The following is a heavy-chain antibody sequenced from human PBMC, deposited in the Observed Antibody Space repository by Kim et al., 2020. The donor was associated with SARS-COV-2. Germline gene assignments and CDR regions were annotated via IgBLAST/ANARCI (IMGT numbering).Heavy chain of an antibody. D-gene: IGHD6-13*01. CDR2: ISSSSSYI. Sequence: GGSLRLSCAASGFTFSSYSMNWVRQAPGKGLEWVSSISSSSSYIYYADSVKGRFTISRDNAKNSLYLQMNSLRAEDTAVYYCARSGIAAAGRYYFDYWGQGTLVTVSS. V-gene: IGHV3-21*01. CDR1: GFTFSSYS. J-gene: IGHJ4*02. CDR3: ARSGIAAAGRYYFDY.